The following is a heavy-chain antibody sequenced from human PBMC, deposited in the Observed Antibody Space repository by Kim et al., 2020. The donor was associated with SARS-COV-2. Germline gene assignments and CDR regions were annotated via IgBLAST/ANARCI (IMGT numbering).Heavy chain of an antibody. CDR3: ARRQGFGYGMDV. D-gene: IGHD3-10*01. J-gene: IGHJ6*02. V-gene: IGHV2-70*01. Sequence: YFSTSLKTRLTISKDTSKNQVVLTMTNMDPVDTATYYCARRQGFGYGMDVWGQGTTVTVSS.